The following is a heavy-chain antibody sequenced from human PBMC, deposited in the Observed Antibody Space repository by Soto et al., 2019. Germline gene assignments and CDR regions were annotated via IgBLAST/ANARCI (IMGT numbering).Heavy chain of an antibody. CDR1: GYSFTSYW. Sequence: GESLKISCKGSGYSFTSYWIGWVRQMPGKGLEWMGIIYPGDSDTRYSPSFQGQVTISADKSISTAYLQWSSLKASDTAKYYYARHRQIWPYFSGGSCYYYGMAVGGQGTTVTVPS. CDR2: IYPGDSDT. J-gene: IGHJ6*02. D-gene: IGHD2-15*01. V-gene: IGHV5-51*01. CDR3: ARHRQIWPYFSGGSCYYYGMAV.